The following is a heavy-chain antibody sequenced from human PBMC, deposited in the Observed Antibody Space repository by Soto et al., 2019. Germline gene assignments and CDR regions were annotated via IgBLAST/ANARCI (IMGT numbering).Heavy chain of an antibody. V-gene: IGHV1-18*01. D-gene: IGHD1-26*01. Sequence: GVSVKVSCKASGYTFPSYGISWVPQAPGQGLEWMGWISAYNGNTDYAQKLQGRVTMTTDTSTSTAYMELRRLRSHDTAVYYCAATDGTLVYYYYGMDVWGQGTTVTVSS. CDR2: ISAYNGNT. CDR3: AATDGTLVYYYYGMDV. J-gene: IGHJ6*02. CDR1: GYTFPSYG.